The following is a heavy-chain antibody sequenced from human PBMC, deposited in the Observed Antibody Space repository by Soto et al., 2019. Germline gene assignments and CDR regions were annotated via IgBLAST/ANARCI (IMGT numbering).Heavy chain of an antibody. D-gene: IGHD2-15*01. V-gene: IGHV5-51*01. CDR3: ARDYCSGNYDLDY. Sequence: GESLKISCKGSGYRFTNYWIGWVRQMPGKGLEWMGIIYPGDSDTRYSPSFQGQVTISADKSINTAYLQWSSLKASDTAMYYCARDYCSGNYDLDYWGQGTLVTVSS. CDR1: GYRFTNYW. CDR2: IYPGDSDT. J-gene: IGHJ4*02.